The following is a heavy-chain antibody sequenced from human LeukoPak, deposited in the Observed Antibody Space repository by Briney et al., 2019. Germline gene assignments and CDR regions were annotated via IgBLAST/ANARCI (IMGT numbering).Heavy chain of an antibody. CDR2: ISAYSGNT. J-gene: IGHJ6*03. Sequence: ASVKVSCKASGYTFTSYGISWVRRAPGQGLEWMGWISAYSGNTNYAQKLQGRVTMTTDTSTSTAYMELRSLRSDDTAVYYCARGPSRSTSYYYYYMDVWGKGTTVTVSS. CDR3: ARGPSRSTSYYYYYMDV. CDR1: GYTFTSYG. D-gene: IGHD2-2*01. V-gene: IGHV1-18*01.